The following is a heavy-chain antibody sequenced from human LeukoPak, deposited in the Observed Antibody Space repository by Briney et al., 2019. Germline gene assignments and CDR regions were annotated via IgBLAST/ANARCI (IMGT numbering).Heavy chain of an antibody. CDR2: INHSGST. CDR3: ARLRRSSSWYRPAFDI. D-gene: IGHD6-13*01. Sequence: SETLSLTCAVYGGSFSGYYWSWIRQPPGKGLEWIGEINHSGSTNYNPSLKSRVTISVDTSKNQFSLKLSSVTAADTAVYYCARLRRSSSWYRPAFDIWGQGTMVTVSS. V-gene: IGHV4-34*01. J-gene: IGHJ3*02. CDR1: GGSFSGYY.